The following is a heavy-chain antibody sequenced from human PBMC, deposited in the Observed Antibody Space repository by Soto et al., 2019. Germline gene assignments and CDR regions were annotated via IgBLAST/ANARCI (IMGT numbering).Heavy chain of an antibody. CDR2: LYYTGRT. CDR3: ARRLARGVIGWFDP. D-gene: IGHD3-10*01. J-gene: IGHJ5*02. CDR1: GGSISSGTYY. V-gene: IGHV4-39*02. Sequence: PSETLSLTCTVSGGSISSGTYYWGWIRQPPGKGLEWIGRLYYTGRTYYSPSLKSRVTISVDTSKTHFSLNLTSVTAPATAVYYCARRLARGVIGWFDPWGQGTLVTVSS.